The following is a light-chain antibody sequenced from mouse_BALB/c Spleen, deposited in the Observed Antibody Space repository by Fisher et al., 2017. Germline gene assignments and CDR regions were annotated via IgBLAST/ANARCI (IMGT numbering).Light chain of an antibody. CDR3: QQWSSNPYT. Sequence: IVLTQSPAIMSASPGEKVTMTYRASSSVSYMYWYQQKSGTSPKLLIYSTSNLASGVPSRFSGSGSGTSYSLIISSMEAEDAATYYCQQWSSNPYTFGGGTKLEIK. CDR2: STS. J-gene: IGKJ2*01. V-gene: IGKV4-59*01. CDR1: SSVSY.